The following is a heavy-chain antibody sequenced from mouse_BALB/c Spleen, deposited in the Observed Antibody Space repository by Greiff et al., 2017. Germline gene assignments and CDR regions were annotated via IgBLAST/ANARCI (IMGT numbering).Heavy chain of an antibody. CDR1: GFTFSSYT. D-gene: IGHD1-1*01. J-gene: IGHJ3*01. CDR3: ARDYYGSSGFAY. V-gene: IGHV5-6-5*01. Sequence: DVKLVESGGGLVQPGGSLKLSCAASGFTFSSYTMSWVRQTPEKRLEWVASISSGGSTYYPDSVKGRFTISRDNARNILYLQMSSLRSEDTAMYYCARDYYGSSGFAYWGQGTLVTVSA. CDR2: ISSGGST.